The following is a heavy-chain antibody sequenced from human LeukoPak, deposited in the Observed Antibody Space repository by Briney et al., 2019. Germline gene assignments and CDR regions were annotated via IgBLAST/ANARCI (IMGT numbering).Heavy chain of an antibody. Sequence: ASVKVSCKASGYAFTRHYMHWVRQAPGQGLEWMGLINPSGSSTIYAQKFQGRVTMTRDMSTSTDYMELSRLRFDDTAVYYCAKDPFDQMLPENWFDPWGQGTLVTVSS. V-gene: IGHV1-46*01. J-gene: IGHJ5*02. CDR1: GYAFTRHY. D-gene: IGHD2-2*01. CDR3: AKDPFDQMLPENWFDP. CDR2: INPSGSST.